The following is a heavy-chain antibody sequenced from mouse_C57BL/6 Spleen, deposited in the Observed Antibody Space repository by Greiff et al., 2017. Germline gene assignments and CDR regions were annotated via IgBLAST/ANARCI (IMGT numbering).Heavy chain of an antibody. CDR2: IDPSDSET. CDR1: GYTFTSYW. V-gene: IGHV1-52*01. Sequence: QVQLKQPGAELVRPGSSVKLSCKASGYTFTSYWMHWVKQRPIQGLEWIGNIDPSDSETNYNQKFKDKATLTVDKSSSTAYMQLSSLTSEDSAVYDCARPYDGSSRSYFGYWGQGTTLTVSS. D-gene: IGHD1-1*01. J-gene: IGHJ2*01. CDR3: ARPYDGSSRSYFGY.